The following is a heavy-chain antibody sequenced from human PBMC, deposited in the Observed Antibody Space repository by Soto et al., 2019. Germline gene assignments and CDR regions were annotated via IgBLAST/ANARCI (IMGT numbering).Heavy chain of an antibody. D-gene: IGHD3-22*01. CDR1: GDSISSYY. Sequence: QVQLQESGPGLVKPSETLSLTCAVSGDSISSYYFLWIRQPPGKGLESIGYLYYGRSANYNPPLKSRFTLSVDTSTNQCSLTLSTMTAADTAVYYCALRSLAVVPEYWVQGTLVTVSS. J-gene: IGHJ4*02. CDR2: LYYGRSA. V-gene: IGHV4-59*01. CDR3: ALRSLAVVPEY.